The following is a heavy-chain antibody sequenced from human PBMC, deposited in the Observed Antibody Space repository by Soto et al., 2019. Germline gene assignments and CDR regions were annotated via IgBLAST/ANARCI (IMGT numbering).Heavy chain of an antibody. D-gene: IGHD5-12*01. CDR1: GFSFSSYA. Sequence: EVQLLESGGGLVQPGGSLRLSCAASGFSFSSYAMVWVRQAPGKGLEWVSVISARGGSLYFADSVKGRFTISRDKSKNVLSLEMHSLRAEDTATYCCAKGSIEYSASVDNWGQGTLVVVSS. J-gene: IGHJ4*02. CDR3: AKGSIEYSASVDN. CDR2: ISARGGSL. V-gene: IGHV3-23*01.